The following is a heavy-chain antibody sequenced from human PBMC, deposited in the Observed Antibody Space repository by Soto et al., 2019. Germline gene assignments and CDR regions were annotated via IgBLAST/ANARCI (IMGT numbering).Heavy chain of an antibody. J-gene: IGHJ6*03. CDR1: GDSFNDYY. CDR2: INPNGGVT. V-gene: IGHV1-2*04. Sequence: QVQLVQSGAEVRKPGASVTVSCRSSGDSFNDYYIHWVRQAPGQGFEWMGWINPNGGVTKYAQKFHGWVSMTRDTSIRTVCMQLSRLRSDDTAVYYCARESGGATATLDYYYFYMDVWCRGTTVTVSS. D-gene: IGHD5-12*01. CDR3: ARESGGATATLDYYYFYMDV.